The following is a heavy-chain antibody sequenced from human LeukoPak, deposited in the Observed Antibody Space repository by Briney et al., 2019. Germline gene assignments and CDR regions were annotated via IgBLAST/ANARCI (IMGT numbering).Heavy chain of an antibody. J-gene: IGHJ4*02. CDR1: GGSISSSSYS. V-gene: IGHV4-39*01. Sequence: PSETLSLTCTVSGGSISSSSYSWGWIRQPPGKGLEWIGSIYYSGSTYYSPSLKSRVTISVDTSKNQFSLKLSSVTAADTAVYYCARHGRGYYDSSGSPDYWGQGTLVTVSS. CDR3: ARHGRGYYDSSGSPDY. CDR2: IYYSGST. D-gene: IGHD3-22*01.